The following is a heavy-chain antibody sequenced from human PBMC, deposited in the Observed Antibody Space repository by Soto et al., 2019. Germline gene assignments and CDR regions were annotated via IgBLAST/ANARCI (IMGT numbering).Heavy chain of an antibody. D-gene: IGHD5-12*01. CDR2: IWYDGSNK. CDR3: ARDSGYDFSFGXY. CDR1: GFTFSSYG. Sequence: PGGSLRLSCAASGFTFSSYGMHWVRQAPGKGLEWVAVIWYDGSNKYYADSVKGRFTISRDNSKNTLYLQMNSLRAEDTAVYYCARDSGYDFSFGXYWGQGTLVTVSS. J-gene: IGHJ4*02. V-gene: IGHV3-33*01.